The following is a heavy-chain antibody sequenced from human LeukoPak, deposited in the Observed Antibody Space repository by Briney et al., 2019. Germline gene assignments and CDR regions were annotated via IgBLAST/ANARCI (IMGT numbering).Heavy chain of an antibody. J-gene: IGHJ3*02. Sequence: PSETLSLTSIVSGGSINNYYWSWIRQPAGKGLEWIGRIYTRGSTNYNPSLKSRVTMSVDTSKNQFSLSLSSVTAADTAVYYCARGRYCSADICSGGDAFDIWGQGTMVSVSS. V-gene: IGHV4-4*07. CDR2: IYTRGST. D-gene: IGHD2-15*01. CDR1: GGSINNYY. CDR3: ARGRYCSADICSGGDAFDI.